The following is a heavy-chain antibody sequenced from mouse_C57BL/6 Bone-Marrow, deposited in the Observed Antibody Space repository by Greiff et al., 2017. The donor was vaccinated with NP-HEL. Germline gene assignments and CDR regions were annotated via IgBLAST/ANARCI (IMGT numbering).Heavy chain of an antibody. CDR1: GYTFTSYT. J-gene: IGHJ3*01. V-gene: IGHV1-4*01. Sequence: VQLQQSGAELARPGASVKMSCKASGYTFTSYTMHWVKQRPGQGLEWIGYINPSSGYTKYNQKFKDKATLTADKSSSTAYMQLSSLTSEDSAVYYCARLLRLAWFAYWGKGTLVTVSA. CDR2: INPSSGYT. D-gene: IGHD1-1*01. CDR3: ARLLRLAWFAY.